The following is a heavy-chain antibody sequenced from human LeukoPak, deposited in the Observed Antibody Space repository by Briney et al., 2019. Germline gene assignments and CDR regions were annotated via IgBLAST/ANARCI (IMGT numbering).Heavy chain of an antibody. CDR1: GFTFSSYG. V-gene: IGHV3-30*18. D-gene: IGHD1-26*01. Sequence: PGGSLRLSCAASGFTFSSYGMHWVRQAPGKGLEWVAVISYDGSNKYYADSVKGRFTISRDNSKNTLYLQMNSLRAEDTAVYYCAKGKVGAMFYGAFDIWGQGTMVTVSS. CDR3: AKGKVGAMFYGAFDI. J-gene: IGHJ3*02. CDR2: ISYDGSNK.